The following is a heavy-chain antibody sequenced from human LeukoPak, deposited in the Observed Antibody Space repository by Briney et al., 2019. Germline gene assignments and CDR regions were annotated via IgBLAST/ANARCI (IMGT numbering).Heavy chain of an antibody. CDR1: GFTFSSYS. CDR3: AKDLGDSSGYYPDY. CDR2: IRSSSRTI. D-gene: IGHD3-22*01. V-gene: IGHV3-48*01. Sequence: GGSLRLSCAASGFTFSSYSMNWVRQAPGKGLEWVSYIRSSSRTIYYADSVKGRFTISRDNSKNTLYLQMNSLRAEDTAVYYCAKDLGDSSGYYPDYWGQGTLVTVSS. J-gene: IGHJ4*02.